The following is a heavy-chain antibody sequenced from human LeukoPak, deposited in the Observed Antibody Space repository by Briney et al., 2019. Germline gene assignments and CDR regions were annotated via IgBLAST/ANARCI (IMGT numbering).Heavy chain of an antibody. J-gene: IGHJ4*02. V-gene: IGHV3-21*01. D-gene: IGHD6-6*01. CDR3: ARDSHSSSSSFDY. Sequence: GGSLRLSCAASGFIFSSYTLNWVRQAPGKGLEWVSSISTKSNNTYYADSVKGRFTISRDNAKNSLYLQMNSLRAEDTAVYYCARDSHSSSSSFDYWSQGTLVTVSS. CDR1: GFIFSSYT. CDR2: ISTKSNNT.